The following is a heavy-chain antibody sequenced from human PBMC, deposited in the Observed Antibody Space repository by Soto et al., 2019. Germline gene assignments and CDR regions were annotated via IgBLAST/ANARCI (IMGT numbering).Heavy chain of an antibody. D-gene: IGHD3-10*01. CDR1: GFTFSSYD. CDR3: ARGFRNLWFGEFDY. V-gene: IGHV3-13*01. J-gene: IGHJ4*02. CDR2: IGTAGDT. Sequence: GGSLRLSCAASGFTFSSYDMHWVRQATGKGLEWVSAIGTAGDTYYPGSVKGRLTISRENAKNSFYLQMNSLRTGDTAVYYCARGFRNLWFGEFDYWGQGTLVTVSS.